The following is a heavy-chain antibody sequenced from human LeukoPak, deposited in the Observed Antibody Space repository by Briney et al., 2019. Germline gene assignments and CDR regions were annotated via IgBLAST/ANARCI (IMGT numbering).Heavy chain of an antibody. CDR1: GGTFSSYA. CDR3: AGRLYCSNTRCRNFPFAY. Sequence: SVKVSCKASGGTFSSYAINWVRQAPGQGLEWMGGIIPIFGTANYAQKFQDRVTITADESTSTAYMELSSLRSEDTAIYYCAGRLYCSNTRCRNFPFAYWGQGTLVTVSS. CDR2: IIPIFGTA. D-gene: IGHD2-2*01. J-gene: IGHJ4*02. V-gene: IGHV1-69*13.